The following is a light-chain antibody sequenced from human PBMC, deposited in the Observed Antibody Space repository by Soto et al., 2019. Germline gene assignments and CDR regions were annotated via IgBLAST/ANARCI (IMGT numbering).Light chain of an antibody. J-gene: IGLJ1*01. CDR3: FFYAGASDYV. CDR2: EVS. Sequence: QSALTKPASVSGSPGQSITISCTGTSTDIAPYNYVSWYQQHPGKAPKLIICEVSNRPSGVSNRFSGSKSGNTASLTISGLQAEDEADYYFFFYAGASDYVFGPGTKVTVL. V-gene: IGLV2-14*01. CDR1: STDIAPYNY.